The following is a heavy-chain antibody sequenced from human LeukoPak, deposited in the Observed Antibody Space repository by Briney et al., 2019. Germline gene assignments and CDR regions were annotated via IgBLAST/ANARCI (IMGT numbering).Heavy chain of an antibody. Sequence: SETLSLTCTVSGGSISSGDYYWSWIRQPPGKGLEWIGYIYYSGSTYYNPSLKSQVTISVDTSKNQFSLKLSSVTAADTAVYYCAREKDSSGYYYAGYFDYWGQGTLVTVSS. CDR3: AREKDSSGYYYAGYFDY. D-gene: IGHD3-22*01. J-gene: IGHJ4*02. CDR2: IYYSGST. V-gene: IGHV4-30-4*01. CDR1: GGSISSGDYY.